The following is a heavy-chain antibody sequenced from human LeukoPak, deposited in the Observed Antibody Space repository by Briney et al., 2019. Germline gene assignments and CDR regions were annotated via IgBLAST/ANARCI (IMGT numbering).Heavy chain of an antibody. CDR1: GFSLSGYW. J-gene: IGHJ5*02. CDR3: ARDPRNVGLAP. CDR2: NNGDGSTT. Sequence: GGSLRLSCVASGFSLSGYWMYWVRQAPGKGLMYISRNNGDGSTTNYADVVKSRFTMSRDNVKNTLYLQMNSLRVEDTAVYYCARDPRNVGLAPWGQGTLVTVSS. V-gene: IGHV3-74*01. D-gene: IGHD2-15*01.